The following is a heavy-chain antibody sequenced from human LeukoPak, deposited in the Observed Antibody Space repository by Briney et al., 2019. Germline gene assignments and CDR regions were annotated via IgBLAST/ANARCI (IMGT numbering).Heavy chain of an antibody. V-gene: IGHV4-30-2*01. CDR3: ARDHGYSYYSSLNWFDP. J-gene: IGHJ5*02. CDR2: IYHSGST. D-gene: IGHD5-18*01. Sequence: SETLSLTCTVSGGSISSGGYYWSWIRQPPGKGLEWIGYIYHSGSTYYNPSLKSRVTISVDRSKNQFSLKLSSVTAADTAVYYCARDHGYSYYSSLNWFDPWGQGTLVTVSS. CDR1: GGSISSGGYY.